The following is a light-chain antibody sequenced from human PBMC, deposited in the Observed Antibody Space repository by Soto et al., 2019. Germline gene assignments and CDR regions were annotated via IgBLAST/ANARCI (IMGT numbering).Light chain of an antibody. Sequence: PGERATLSCRASQSVTSYLAWYQQKPGQAPRLLFYDASNRATGIPARFSGSGSGTDFTLTISSLEPEDSAVYYCQQRSNRPLTFGVGTKVEI. CDR1: QSVTSY. V-gene: IGKV3-11*01. CDR2: DAS. J-gene: IGKJ4*01. CDR3: QQRSNRPLT.